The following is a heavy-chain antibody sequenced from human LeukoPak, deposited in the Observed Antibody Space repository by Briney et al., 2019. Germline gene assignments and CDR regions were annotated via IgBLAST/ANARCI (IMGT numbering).Heavy chain of an antibody. CDR1: GFIFSSYA. D-gene: IGHD2-2*01. CDR2: ISSNGGST. CDR3: VKGYCSSTSCYAFDY. V-gene: IGHV3-64D*09. Sequence: GVSLRLSCSASGFIFSSYAIHWVRQAPGKGLEYVSGISSNGGSTYYADSVKGRFTISRDNSKNTLYLPMSSLSAEDTAVYYCVKGYCSSTSCYAFDYWGQGTLVSVSS. J-gene: IGHJ4*02.